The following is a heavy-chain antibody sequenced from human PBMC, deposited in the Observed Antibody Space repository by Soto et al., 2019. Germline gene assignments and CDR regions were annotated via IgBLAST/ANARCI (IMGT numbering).Heavy chain of an antibody. Sequence: EVQLVESGGGLVKPGGSLRLSCAASGFTFSNYYMNWVRQAPGKGLEWVSSISSSGDYIYYADSVKGRFTISRDNAKNSLYLRMNSLRAEDTAVYYCASPPPAAISSYWYLDLWGRGTLVTVSS. J-gene: IGHJ2*01. CDR1: GFTFSNYY. CDR2: ISSSGDYI. CDR3: ASPPPAAISSYWYLDL. V-gene: IGHV3-21*01. D-gene: IGHD2-2*02.